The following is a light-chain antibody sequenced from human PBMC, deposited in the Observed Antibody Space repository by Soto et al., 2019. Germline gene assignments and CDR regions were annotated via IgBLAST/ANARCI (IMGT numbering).Light chain of an antibody. CDR2: DAS. CDR1: QSVRTY. Sequence: EIVLTQSPVTLSLSPVERATLSGRASQSVRTYLAWYQVKPGQAPRLIIYDASRRASGVPARFSGSGSGTDFTLTISSLEPEDFALYYGQQRNTWPTITFGQGTRLEIK. CDR3: QQRNTWPTIT. J-gene: IGKJ5*01. V-gene: IGKV3-11*01.